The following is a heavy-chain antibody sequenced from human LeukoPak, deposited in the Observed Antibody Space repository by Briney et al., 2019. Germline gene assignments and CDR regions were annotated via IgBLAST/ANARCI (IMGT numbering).Heavy chain of an antibody. CDR3: ARDRSSSAAPSLSY. Sequence: PGGSLRLSCAASGFTFSDHYMDWVRQAPGKGLEWVGRTGNKANSYTTEYAASVKGRFTISRDDSKNSLFLQMNSLRDEDTAVYYCARDRSSSAAPSLSYWGQGTLVTVSS. V-gene: IGHV3-72*01. J-gene: IGHJ4*02. CDR2: TGNKANSYTT. D-gene: IGHD6-13*01. CDR1: GFTFSDHY.